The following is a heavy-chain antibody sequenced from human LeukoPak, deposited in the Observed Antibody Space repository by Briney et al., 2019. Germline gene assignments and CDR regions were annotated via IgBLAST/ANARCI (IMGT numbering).Heavy chain of an antibody. CDR1: GFTFSSYG. CDR2: IWYDGSNK. Sequence: GGSLRLSCAASGFTFSSYGMHWVRQAPGKGLEWVAVIWYDGSNKYYADSVKGRFTISRDNSKNTLYLQMNSLRDEDTAVYCCARDYRSSSGWTVDYWGQGTLVTVSS. D-gene: IGHD6-19*01. V-gene: IGHV3-33*01. CDR3: ARDYRSSSGWTVDY. J-gene: IGHJ4*02.